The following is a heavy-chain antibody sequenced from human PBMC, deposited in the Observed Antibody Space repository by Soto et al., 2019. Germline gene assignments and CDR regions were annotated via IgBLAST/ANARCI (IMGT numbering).Heavy chain of an antibody. D-gene: IGHD1-1*01. J-gene: IGHJ6*02. CDR3: AKDPVGGNWNYYYYGMDV. V-gene: IGHV3-23*01. CDR1: GFTFSSYA. Sequence: GGSLRLSCAASGFTFSSYAMSWVRQAPGKGLEWVSAISGSGGSTYYADSVKGRFTISRDNSKNTLYLKMNSLRAEDTAVYYCAKDPVGGNWNYYYYGMDVWGQGTTVTVSS. CDR2: ISGSGGST.